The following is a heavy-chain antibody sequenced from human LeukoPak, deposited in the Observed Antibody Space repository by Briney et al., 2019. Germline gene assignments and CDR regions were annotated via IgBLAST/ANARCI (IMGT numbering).Heavy chain of an antibody. D-gene: IGHD6-6*01. Sequence: GGSLRLSCAASGFTFSSYWMHWVRQAPGKGPVWVSRINTEGSDTTYAYSVKGRFTISRDNAKNTLYLQMNSLRAEDTAVYYCAKEFSSSSGRYFDYWGQGSLVTVSS. CDR1: GFTFSSYW. CDR3: AKEFSSSSGRYFDY. V-gene: IGHV3-74*01. CDR2: INTEGSDT. J-gene: IGHJ4*02.